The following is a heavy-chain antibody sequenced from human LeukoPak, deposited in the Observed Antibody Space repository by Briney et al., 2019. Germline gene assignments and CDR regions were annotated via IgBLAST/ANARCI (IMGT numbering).Heavy chain of an antibody. CDR3: ARESRRKGYSSYYDY. D-gene: IGHD6-19*01. CDR1: GFTFSSYA. V-gene: IGHV3-53*01. CDR2: IYSGGST. J-gene: IGHJ4*02. Sequence: PGGSLRLSCAASGFTFSSYAMSWVRQAPGKGLEWVSVIYSGGSTYYADSVKGRFTISRDNSKNTLYLQMNSLRAEDTAVYYCARESRRKGYSSYYDYWGQGTLVTVSS.